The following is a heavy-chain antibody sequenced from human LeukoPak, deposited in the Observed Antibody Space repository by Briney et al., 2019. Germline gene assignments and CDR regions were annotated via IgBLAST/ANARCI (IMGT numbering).Heavy chain of an antibody. V-gene: IGHV6-1*01. Sequence: SQTLSLTCAISGYSVSSNSATWNWIRQSPSKGLEWLGRTYYRSKWYNDYAVSVKSRITINPDTSKNQFFLQLNSVTPEDTAVYYCARGVGGSRPSYYFDYWGQGTLVTVSS. D-gene: IGHD1-26*01. CDR2: TYYRSKWYN. J-gene: IGHJ4*02. CDR3: ARGVGGSRPSYYFDY. CDR1: GYSVSSNSAT.